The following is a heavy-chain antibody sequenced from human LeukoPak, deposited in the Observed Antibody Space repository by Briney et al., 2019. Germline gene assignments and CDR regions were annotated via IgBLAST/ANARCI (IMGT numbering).Heavy chain of an antibody. CDR3: ARGYCSGGTCQVFDF. CDR2: IYHSGST. V-gene: IGHV4-34*01. D-gene: IGHD2-15*01. J-gene: IGHJ4*02. Sequence: PSETLSLTCAVYGGSFSGYYWSWIRQPPGKGLEWIGEIYHSGSTKYNASLKTRVTISVDTSKNQFSLKLSSVTAADTAVYYCARGYCSGGTCQVFDFWGQGTLVTVSS. CDR1: GGSFSGYY.